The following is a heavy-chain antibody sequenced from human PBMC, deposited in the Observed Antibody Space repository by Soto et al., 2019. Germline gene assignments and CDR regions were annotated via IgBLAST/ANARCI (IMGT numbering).Heavy chain of an antibody. CDR1: GGSISSGGYY. D-gene: IGHD5-12*01. J-gene: IGHJ4*02. V-gene: IGHV4-31*03. Sequence: SETLSLTCTVSGGSISSGGYYWNWIRQHPGKGLEWIGYIYYSGSTYYNPSLKSRVTISVDTSKNQFSLKLSSVAAADTAVYYCAGRYSGYDSRLDYWGQGTLVTVSS. CDR2: IYYSGST. CDR3: AGRYSGYDSRLDY.